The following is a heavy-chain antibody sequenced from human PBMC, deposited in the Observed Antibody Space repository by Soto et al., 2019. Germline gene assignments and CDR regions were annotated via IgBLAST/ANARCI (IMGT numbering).Heavy chain of an antibody. CDR3: ARDHCISTSCYNWFDP. V-gene: IGHV4-34*01. Sequence: SETLSLTCAVYGGSFSGYYWTWIRQPPGTGLEWIGEINHSGSTNYNPSLKSRVTISVDTSKNQFSLKLSSVTAADTAVYYCARDHCISTSCYNWFDPWGQGTLVTVSS. D-gene: IGHD2-2*01. CDR2: INHSGST. J-gene: IGHJ5*02. CDR1: GGSFSGYY.